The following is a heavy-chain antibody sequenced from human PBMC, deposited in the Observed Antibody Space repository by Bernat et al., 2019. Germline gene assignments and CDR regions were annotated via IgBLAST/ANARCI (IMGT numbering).Heavy chain of an antibody. Sequence: QVQLVQSGAEVKKPGASVKVSCKASGYTFTSYGISWVRQAPGQGLEWMGWISAYNGNTNYAQKLQGRVTMTTDTSTSTAYMELRSLRSDDTAVYYCARTAMVRGVIIGGAFDIGGQGTMVTVSS. J-gene: IGHJ3*02. V-gene: IGHV1-18*01. CDR3: ARTAMVRGVIIGGAFDI. CDR2: ISAYNGNT. CDR1: GYTFTSYG. D-gene: IGHD3-10*01.